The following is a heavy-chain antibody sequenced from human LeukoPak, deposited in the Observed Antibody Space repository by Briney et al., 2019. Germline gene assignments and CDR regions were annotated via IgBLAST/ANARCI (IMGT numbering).Heavy chain of an antibody. CDR2: ISSSSSYI. V-gene: IGHV3-21*01. J-gene: IGHJ4*02. Sequence: KPGGSLRLSCAASGFTFSSYSMNWVRQAPGKGLEWVSSISSSSSYIYYADSVKGRFTISRDNAKNSLYLQLNSLRAEDTAVYYCARERQLVLYDYWGQGTLVTVSS. CDR1: GFTFSSYS. D-gene: IGHD6-13*01. CDR3: ARERQLVLYDY.